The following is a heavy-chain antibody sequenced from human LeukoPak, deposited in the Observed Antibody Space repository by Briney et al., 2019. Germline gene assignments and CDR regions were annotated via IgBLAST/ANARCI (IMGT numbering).Heavy chain of an antibody. Sequence: SETLSLTCTVSGGSISSYYWSWIRQPPGKGLGWIGYIYYSGSTNYNPSLKSRVTISVDRSKNQFSLKLTSVTAADTAVYYCARAPISGPFDYWGQGTLVTVSS. V-gene: IGHV4-59*12. J-gene: IGHJ4*02. CDR3: ARAPISGPFDY. CDR1: GGSISSYY. D-gene: IGHD2-2*02. CDR2: IYYSGST.